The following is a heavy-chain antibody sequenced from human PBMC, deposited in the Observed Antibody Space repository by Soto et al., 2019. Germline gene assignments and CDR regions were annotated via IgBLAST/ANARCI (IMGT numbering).Heavy chain of an antibody. Sequence: ASVKVSGKASGYTVTSYGISGVRQAPGQELERMGWISAYNGNTNFEHKLQGKVTMTTDTSTSTAYMELRSLRSDDTDVDYYASGGYCRGGSCYRQYNWFDAWGQGTMVTVSS. CDR1: GYTVTSYG. V-gene: IGHV1-18*01. D-gene: IGHD2-15*01. CDR3: ASGGYCRGGSCYRQYNWFDA. CDR2: ISAYNGNT. J-gene: IGHJ5*02.